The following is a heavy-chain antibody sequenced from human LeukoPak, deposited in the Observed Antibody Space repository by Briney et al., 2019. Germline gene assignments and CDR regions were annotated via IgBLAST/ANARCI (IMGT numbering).Heavy chain of an antibody. D-gene: IGHD3-22*01. Sequence: GRSLRLSCAASGFTFNSFGMHWVRQAPGKGLEWVAVISYDGSNKYFADSVKGRFTISRDNSKNTLYLQMNSLRDEDTAVYYCAKDYDSSGWAAFDIWGQGTMVTVSS. CDR3: AKDYDSSGWAAFDI. CDR1: GFTFNSFG. CDR2: ISYDGSNK. J-gene: IGHJ3*02. V-gene: IGHV3-30*18.